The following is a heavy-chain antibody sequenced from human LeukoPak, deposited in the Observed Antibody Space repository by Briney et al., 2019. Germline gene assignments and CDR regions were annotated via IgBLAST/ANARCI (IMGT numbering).Heavy chain of an antibody. D-gene: IGHD1-26*01. CDR1: GYPFSNHA. V-gene: IGHV3-23*01. Sequence: PGDSMRLSCAASGYPFSNHAMSGVRQAPGRALKWVFAISGSGGSTYYADAVKGRFTITRFNAKNTPSLQKNNRRADGRAVYYCAKQSIVGSTWFDYWGQGTLVTVSS. CDR3: AKQSIVGSTWFDY. CDR2: ISGSGGST. J-gene: IGHJ4*02.